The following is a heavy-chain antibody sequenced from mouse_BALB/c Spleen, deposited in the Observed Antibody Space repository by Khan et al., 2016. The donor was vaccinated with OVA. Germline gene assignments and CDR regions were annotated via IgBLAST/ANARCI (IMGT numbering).Heavy chain of an antibody. V-gene: IGHV5-6*01. CDR2: ISSDGDYT. D-gene: IGHD4-1*01. CDR1: GFTFSSYS. CDR3: ASHLTGSFDY. Sequence: EVELVESGGDLVKPGGSLKLSCAASGFTFSSYSMSWVRQTPDKRLEWVTSISSDGDYTYYPDSVKGRFTISRDNAKNSLYLQMSSLKSEDTAMYYCASHLTGSFDYWGQGTLVTGSA. J-gene: IGHJ3*01.